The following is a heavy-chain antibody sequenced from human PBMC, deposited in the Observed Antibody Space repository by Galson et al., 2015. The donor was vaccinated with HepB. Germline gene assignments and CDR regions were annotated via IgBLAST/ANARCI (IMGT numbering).Heavy chain of an antibody. V-gene: IGHV1-69*06. CDR1: GGTFSNYA. Sequence: SVKVSCKASGGTFSNYAINWVRQAPGQGLEWMGEIIPIFGTANYAQKFQGRVTITADKSTSTAYMELSSLRSEDTAVYYCARGSPPHQDYYDSSGYYPPIYWGQGTLVTVSS. CDR3: ARGSPPHQDYYDSSGYYPPIY. D-gene: IGHD3-22*01. CDR2: IIPIFGTA. J-gene: IGHJ4*02.